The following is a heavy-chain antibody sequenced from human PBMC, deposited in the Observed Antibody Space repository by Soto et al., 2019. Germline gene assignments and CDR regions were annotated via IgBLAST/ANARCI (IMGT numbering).Heavy chain of an antibody. J-gene: IGHJ4*02. CDR2: VFSSGRP. CDR1: GASTGGYY. Sequence: QVQLQESGPGLLKPSETLSLTCTISGASTGGYYWSWIRQSPGRGLEWIGYVFSSGRPNYSPSLLSRVAISIDTTKRQFFLKLTSVPAAATALYYCARHWWSSGSYLVFDSWGQGTQVTVSS. D-gene: IGHD6-19*01. CDR3: ARHWWSSGSYLVFDS. V-gene: IGHV4-59*08.